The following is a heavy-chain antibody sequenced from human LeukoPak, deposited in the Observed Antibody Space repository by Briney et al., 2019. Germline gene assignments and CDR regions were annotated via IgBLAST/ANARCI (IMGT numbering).Heavy chain of an antibody. CDR1: GFTFSSYA. D-gene: IGHD2-15*01. V-gene: IGHV3-64D*06. Sequence: PGGSLRLSCSASGFTFSSYAMHWVRQAPGKGLEYVSAISSNGGSTYYADSVKGRFTISRDNSKNTLYLQMSSLRAEDTAVYYCVKSGHLYCSGGSCYSDYWGQGTLVTVSS. CDR3: VKSGHLYCSGGSCYSDY. J-gene: IGHJ4*02. CDR2: ISSNGGST.